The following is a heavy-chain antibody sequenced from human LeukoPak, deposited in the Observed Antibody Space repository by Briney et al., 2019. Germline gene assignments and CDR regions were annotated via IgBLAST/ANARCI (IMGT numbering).Heavy chain of an antibody. D-gene: IGHD1-26*01. J-gene: IGHJ5*02. Sequence: ASVKVSCKASGYTFTRYYMHWVRQAPGQGLEWMGWISAYNGNTNYAQKLQGRVTMTTDTSTSTAYMELRSLRSDDTAAYYCARGTLGSYNWFDPWGQGTLVTVSS. CDR3: ARGTLGSYNWFDP. CDR1: GYTFTRYY. V-gene: IGHV1-18*04. CDR2: ISAYNGNT.